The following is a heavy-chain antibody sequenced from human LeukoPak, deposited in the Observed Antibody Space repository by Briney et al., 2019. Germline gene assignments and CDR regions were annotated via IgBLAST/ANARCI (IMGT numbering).Heavy chain of an antibody. CDR3: ARVGGGALRYFDWLWIDY. Sequence: PGGSLRLSCAASGFTFSSYSMNWVRQALGKGLEWVSSISSSSSYIYYADSVKGRFTISRDNAKNSLYLQMNSLRAEDTAVYYCARVGGGALRYFDWLWIDYWGQGTLVTVSS. V-gene: IGHV3-21*01. D-gene: IGHD3-9*01. J-gene: IGHJ4*02. CDR2: ISSSSSYI. CDR1: GFTFSSYS.